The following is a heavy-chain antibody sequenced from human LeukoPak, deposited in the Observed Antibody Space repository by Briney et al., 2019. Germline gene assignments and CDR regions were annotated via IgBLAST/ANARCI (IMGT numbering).Heavy chain of an antibody. J-gene: IGHJ5*02. CDR1: GGSVSSPNYY. CDR3: ARALSDRSSDYSWFDP. Sequence: PSETLSLTCTVSGGSVSSPNYYWSWIRQPPGKGLEWIGYIYYSGSTHYNPSLKSRVTISVDMSMNQFSLRLSSVTAADTAVYYCARALSDRSSDYSWFDPWGQGTLVTVSS. D-gene: IGHD3-22*01. CDR2: IYYSGST. V-gene: IGHV4-30-4*01.